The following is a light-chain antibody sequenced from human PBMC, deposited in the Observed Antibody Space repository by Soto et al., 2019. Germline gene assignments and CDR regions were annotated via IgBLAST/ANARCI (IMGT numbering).Light chain of an antibody. CDR2: GVS. J-gene: IGKJ1*01. CDR1: QTVNRNY. Sequence: EIILTQSPGTLALSPGDGATLSCRASQTVNRNYLAWYHQIPGQPPRLLIYGVSNRASGVPDMFSGDGSGTEFTLTIGRLDPDDFGVYYCQQYIDSHRTFGQGTRVEVK. CDR3: QQYIDSHRT. V-gene: IGKV3-20*01.